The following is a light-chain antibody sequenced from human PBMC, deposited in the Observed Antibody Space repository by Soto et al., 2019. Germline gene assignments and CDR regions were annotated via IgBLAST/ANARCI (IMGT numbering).Light chain of an antibody. CDR1: SSDVGSYNL. Sequence: QSVLTQPASVSGSPGQSITISCTGTSSDVGSYNLVSWYQQHPGKAPKLMIYEGSKRPSGVSNRSSGSKSGNTASLTISGLQAEDEADYYCCSYAGSSTSVVFGGGTQLTVL. CDR2: EGS. J-gene: IGLJ2*01. CDR3: CSYAGSSTSVV. V-gene: IGLV2-23*01.